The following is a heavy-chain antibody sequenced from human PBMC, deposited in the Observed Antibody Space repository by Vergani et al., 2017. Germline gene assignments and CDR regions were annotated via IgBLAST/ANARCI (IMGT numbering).Heavy chain of an antibody. CDR2: ISSSSSYI. CDR1: GFTFSSYS. D-gene: IGHD4-17*01. V-gene: IGHV3-21*04. J-gene: IGHJ4*02. Sequence: EVQLVESGGGLVKPGGSLRLSCAASGFTFSSYSMNWVRQAPGKGLEWVSSISSSSSYIYYADSVKGRFTISRDNAKNSLYLQMNSLRAEDTALYYCANLYGDYGSTFDYWGQGTLVTVSS. CDR3: ANLYGDYGSTFDY.